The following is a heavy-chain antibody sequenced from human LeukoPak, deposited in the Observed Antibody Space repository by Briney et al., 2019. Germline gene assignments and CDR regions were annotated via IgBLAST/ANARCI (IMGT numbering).Heavy chain of an antibody. Sequence: GGSLRLSCAASGFTFSSYGMHWVRQAPGMGLEWVAVISYDGRNRYYADSVKGRFTVSRDNSKNTLYLQMNSLRAEDTAVYYCASHWAQQLVSDYWGQGTLVTVSS. V-gene: IGHV3-30*03. CDR3: ASHWAQQLVSDY. CDR2: ISYDGRNR. CDR1: GFTFSSYG. J-gene: IGHJ4*02. D-gene: IGHD6-13*01.